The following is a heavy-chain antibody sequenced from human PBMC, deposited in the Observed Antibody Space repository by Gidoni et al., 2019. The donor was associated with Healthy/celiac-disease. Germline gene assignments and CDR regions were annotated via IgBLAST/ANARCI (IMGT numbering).Heavy chain of an antibody. CDR3: AWYGSGSRYFDL. Sequence: QVQLVQSGAEVKKPGSSVKVSCKASGGTFSSYAISWVRQAPGQGLEWMGGIIPIFGTANYAQKFQGRVTSTADKSTSTAYMELSSLRSEDTAVYYGAWYGSGSRYFDLWGRGTLVTVSS. CDR2: IIPIFGTA. V-gene: IGHV1-69*06. D-gene: IGHD3-10*01. CDR1: GGTFSSYA. J-gene: IGHJ2*01.